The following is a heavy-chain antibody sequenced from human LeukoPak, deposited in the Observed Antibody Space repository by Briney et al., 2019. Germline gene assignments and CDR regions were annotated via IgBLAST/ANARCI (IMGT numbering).Heavy chain of an antibody. V-gene: IGHV3-15*01. CDR2: IKSKRDGETT. CDR1: GFNFQYAW. CDR3: TSLVGSPTY. Sequence: GGSLRLSCAGSGFNFQYAWMTWVREAPGKGLEWVGRIKSKRDGETTDYAALVKSRFSISRDDSKNTVYLQMNSVRTEDTAVYYCTSLVGSPTYWGQGTLVTVSS. D-gene: IGHD1-26*01. J-gene: IGHJ4*02.